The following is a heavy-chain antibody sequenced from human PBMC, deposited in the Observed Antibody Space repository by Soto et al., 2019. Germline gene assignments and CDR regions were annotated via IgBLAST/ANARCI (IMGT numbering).Heavy chain of an antibody. D-gene: IGHD5-12*01. V-gene: IGHV4-59*01. J-gene: IGHJ6*02. Sequence: PSETLSLTCTVSGGSMNYYYWRWIRQPPGMGLEWIGYIYHSGTAEYNPSLKSRVTLSVDTSKSQFSLMMSSVTTADTAVYYCPRDRAIISAPTKEYVFEIWGQGTTFTVSS. CDR3: PRDRAIISAPTKEYVFEI. CDR2: IYHSGTA. CDR1: GGSMNYYY.